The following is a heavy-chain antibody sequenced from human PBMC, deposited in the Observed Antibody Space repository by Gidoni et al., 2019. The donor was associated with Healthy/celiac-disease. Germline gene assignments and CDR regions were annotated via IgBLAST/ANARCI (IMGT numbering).Heavy chain of an antibody. CDR3: TRHDPEGGGFDY. J-gene: IGHJ4*02. D-gene: IGHD3-16*01. V-gene: IGHV3-73*01. Sequence: EVQLVESGGGLVQPGGSLKLSCAASGLPFSGSAMHWVRQASGKELEGVGRIRSKANSYAKAYAASVKGRFTISRDDSKNTAYLQMNSLKTEDTAVYYCTRHDPEGGGFDYWGQGTLVTVSS. CDR1: GLPFSGSA. CDR2: IRSKANSYAK.